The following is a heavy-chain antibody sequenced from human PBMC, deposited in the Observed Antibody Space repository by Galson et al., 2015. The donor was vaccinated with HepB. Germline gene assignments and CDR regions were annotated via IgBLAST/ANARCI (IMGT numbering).Heavy chain of an antibody. CDR2: TYYRSRWYN. J-gene: IGHJ4*02. V-gene: IGHV6-1*01. CDR1: GDSVSSNSAA. Sequence: CAISGDSVSSNSAAWNWIRQSPSRGLEWLGRTYYRSRWYNDYAVSVNSRIIITPDTSENQVSLQLNSVTPEDTAVYYCAREVAGTYCFDYRGQGTLVTVST. D-gene: IGHD6-19*01. CDR3: AREVAGTYCFDY.